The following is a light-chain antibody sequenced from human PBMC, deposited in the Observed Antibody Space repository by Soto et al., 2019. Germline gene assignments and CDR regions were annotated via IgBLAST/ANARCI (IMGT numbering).Light chain of an antibody. CDR3: QHYGTTPLT. CDR2: GAS. Sequence: VLTHSPATLSLSPGEGAALSWRASQSVSSYLAWYQQKPGQAPRLLIYGASSRATGIPDRFSGSGSGTDFTLTIDRLEPEDFAVYHCQHYGTTPLTFGGGTKVDIK. V-gene: IGKV3-20*01. CDR1: QSVSSY. J-gene: IGKJ4*01.